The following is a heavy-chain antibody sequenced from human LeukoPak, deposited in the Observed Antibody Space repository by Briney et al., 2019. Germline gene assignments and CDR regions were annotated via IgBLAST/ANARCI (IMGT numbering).Heavy chain of an antibody. J-gene: IGHJ4*02. D-gene: IGHD2-15*01. CDR2: IYHSGST. CDR3: ARSGYCSGGSCYNPWMTFDY. CDR1: GGSISSGGYS. V-gene: IGHV4-30-2*01. Sequence: SETLSLTCAVSGGSISSGGYSWSWIRQPPGKGLEWIGYIYHSGSTYYNPSLKSRVTISVDRSKNQFSLKLSSVTAADTAVYYCARSGYCSGGSCYNPWMTFDYWGQGTLVTVSS.